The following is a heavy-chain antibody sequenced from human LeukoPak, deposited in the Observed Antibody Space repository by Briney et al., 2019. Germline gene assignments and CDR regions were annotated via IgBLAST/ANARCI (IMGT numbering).Heavy chain of an antibody. V-gene: IGHV4-59*01. CDR2: INYSGST. CDR1: GGSISTYY. D-gene: IGHD3-22*01. CDR3: ARLDYYHFDY. Sequence: PSETLSLTCTVSGGSISTYYWSWIRQPPGKGLEWIGYINYSGSTKYNPSLMSRVTISVDTSKNQFSLKLSSATAADTAVYYCARLDYYHFDYWGQGTVVTVSS. J-gene: IGHJ4*02.